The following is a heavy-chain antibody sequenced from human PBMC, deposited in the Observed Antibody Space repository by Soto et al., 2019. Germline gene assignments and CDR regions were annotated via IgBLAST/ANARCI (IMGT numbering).Heavy chain of an antibody. D-gene: IGHD4-17*01. CDR3: ARDHSTYGDYAVKGLRD. CDR2: IIPLFGTT. CDR1: EGTFSNYA. V-gene: IGHV1-69*01. J-gene: IGHJ4*02. Sequence: QVQLVQSGAEVKKPGSSVKVSCKASEGTFSNYAISWVRQAPGQGLEWMGGIIPLFGTTNYAQQFQGRVTITADESTSTAYMELNSLTSEDTAVYYCARDHSTYGDYAVKGLRDWGQGVLVTVSS.